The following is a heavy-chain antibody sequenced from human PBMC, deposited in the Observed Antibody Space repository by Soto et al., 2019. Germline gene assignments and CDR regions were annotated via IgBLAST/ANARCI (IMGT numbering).Heavy chain of an antibody. CDR2: IYYSGTT. D-gene: IGHD2-8*01. CDR1: GDPISSGDYY. Sequence: QVQLQESGPGLVKPSQTLSLTCTVSGDPISSGDYYWSWIRQPPGKGLEWIGYIYYSGTTYYSPSPKTRVTMTVDTSKNQFSLKLSYVTAADTAVYYCARAPYRGTNSRGALDMWGQGTMVTVSS. CDR3: ARAPYRGTNSRGALDM. V-gene: IGHV4-30-4*01. J-gene: IGHJ3*02.